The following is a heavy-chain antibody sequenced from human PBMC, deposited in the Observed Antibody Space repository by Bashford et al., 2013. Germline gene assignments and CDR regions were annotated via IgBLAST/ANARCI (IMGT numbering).Heavy chain of an antibody. CDR2: SSTTGYYT. CDR1: GFSLDDYY. CDR3: VREASGSSDWSRGYNFDH. V-gene: IGHV3-11*05. D-gene: IGHD6-13*01. Sequence: GSLRLSCAASGFSLDDYYMMDRKSGGLEWISYSSTTGYYTDHADSVKGRFTISRDNSKNSLYLQMNNLRADDTATYYCVREASGSSDWSRGYNFDHWGQGILVTVSS. J-gene: IGHJ4*02.